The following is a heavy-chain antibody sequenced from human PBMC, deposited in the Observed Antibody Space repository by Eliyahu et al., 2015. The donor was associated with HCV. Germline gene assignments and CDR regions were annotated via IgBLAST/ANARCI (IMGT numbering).Heavy chain of an antibody. J-gene: IGHJ5*02. D-gene: IGHD3-10*01. Sequence: QVQLQQWGAGLLKPSETLSLTCAVYGGSFSGXYWSWIRQPPGKGLEWIGEINHSGSTNYNPSLKSRVTISVDTSKNQFSLKLSSVTAADTAVYYCARRRMYYYGSGRDNWFDPWGQGTLVTVSS. V-gene: IGHV4-34*01. CDR3: ARRRMYYYGSGRDNWFDP. CDR2: INHSGST. CDR1: GGSFSGXY.